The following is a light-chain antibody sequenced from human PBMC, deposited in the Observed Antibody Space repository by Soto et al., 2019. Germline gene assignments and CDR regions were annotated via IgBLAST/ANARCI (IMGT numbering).Light chain of an antibody. V-gene: IGKV1-5*01. J-gene: IGKJ1*01. Sequence: DIQMTQSPSTLSASVGDRVTITCRASQSISSWLAWYQQKPGKAPKLLIYDASSLESGVPSRFSGSGSGTEFTLTISSLQPDDSATYYCQQSNSYSWTFGQGTKVEIK. CDR2: DAS. CDR3: QQSNSYSWT. CDR1: QSISSW.